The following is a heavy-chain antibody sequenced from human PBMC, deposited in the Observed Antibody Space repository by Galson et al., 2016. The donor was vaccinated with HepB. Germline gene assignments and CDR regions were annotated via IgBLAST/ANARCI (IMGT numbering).Heavy chain of an antibody. D-gene: IGHD2-2*01. J-gene: IGHJ4*02. CDR2: IFAGGDRT. CDR3: AKDGCTSTSCYSY. CDR1: GFAFSNYA. Sequence: SLRLSCAASGFAFSNYAMSWVRQAPGKGLEWVSLIFAGGDRTFYADSVRGRLTISRDNSKNTLYLQMSSLRADDSAVYYCAKDGCTSTSCYSYWGQGTLVTVSS. V-gene: IGHV3-23*01.